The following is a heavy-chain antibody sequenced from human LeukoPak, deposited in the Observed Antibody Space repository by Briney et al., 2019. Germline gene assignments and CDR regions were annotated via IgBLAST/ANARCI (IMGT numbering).Heavy chain of an antibody. CDR3: ARGGYSYGYWFDP. J-gene: IGHJ5*02. Sequence: GGSLRLSCAASGFTFSDAWMSWVRQAPGKGLVWVSRINSDGSSTSYADSVKGRFTISRDNAKNTLYLQMNSLRAEDTAVYYCARGGYSYGYWFDPWGQGTLVTVSS. V-gene: IGHV3-74*01. CDR2: INSDGSST. D-gene: IGHD5-18*01. CDR1: GFTFSDAW.